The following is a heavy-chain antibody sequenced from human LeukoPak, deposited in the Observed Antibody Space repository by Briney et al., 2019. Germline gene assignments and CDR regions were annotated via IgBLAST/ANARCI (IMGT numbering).Heavy chain of an antibody. CDR1: GYTFTNYG. V-gene: IGHV1-18*01. D-gene: IGHD3-10*01. Sequence: ASVKVSCKASGYTFTNYGISWVRQAPGQGLEWMGWISTYNGNTNYAQKFQGRVTMTTDTSTSTAYMELRSLRSEDTAVYYCARVRKTYYYGSGSYYWPYWGQGTLVTVSS. J-gene: IGHJ4*02. CDR2: ISTYNGNT. CDR3: ARVRKTYYYGSGSYYWPY.